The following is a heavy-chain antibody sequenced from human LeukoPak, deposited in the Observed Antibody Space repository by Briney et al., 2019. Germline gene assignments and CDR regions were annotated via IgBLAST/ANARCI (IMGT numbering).Heavy chain of an antibody. D-gene: IGHD2-15*01. CDR1: GGSISSYY. Sequence: SETLPLTCTVSGGSISSYYWSWIRQPPGKGLEWIGYIYYSGSTNYNPSLKSRVTISVDTSKNQFSLKLSSVTAADTAVYYCARDRGYCSGGSCYDWFDPWGQGTLVTVSS. CDR3: ARDRGYCSGGSCYDWFDP. V-gene: IGHV4-59*01. CDR2: IYYSGST. J-gene: IGHJ5*02.